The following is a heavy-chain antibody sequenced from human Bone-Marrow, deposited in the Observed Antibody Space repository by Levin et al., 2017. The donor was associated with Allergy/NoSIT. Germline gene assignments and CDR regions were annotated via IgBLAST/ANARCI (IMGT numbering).Heavy chain of an antibody. CDR1: GFTSRIYG. J-gene: IGHJ6*02. V-gene: IGHV3-33*01. CDR3: ARAGYNDYRVPYYAMDL. D-gene: IGHD1-1*01. CDR2: IWNDGTNK. Sequence: GGSLRLSCAASGFTSRIYGMHWVRQAPGKGLTWVAFIWNDGTNKYYADSVEGRFTISRDNSRNTVSLQMNSMGAEDAGVYYCARAGYNDYRVPYYAMDLWGQGATVTVTS.